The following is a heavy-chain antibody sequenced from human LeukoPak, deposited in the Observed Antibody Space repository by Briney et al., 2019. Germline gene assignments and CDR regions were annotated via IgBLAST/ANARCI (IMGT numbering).Heavy chain of an antibody. J-gene: IGHJ4*02. V-gene: IGHV3-21*01. D-gene: IGHD2-8*01. CDR1: GFTFNKYA. Sequence: GGSLRLSCAASGFTFNKYAMNWVRQAPGKGLEWVSSISPGSSYIYYADSVKGRFTISRDNTRNSLYLQMNSLRAEDTAVYYCAKDQGVNFFDYWGQGTLVTVSS. CDR3: AKDQGVNFFDY. CDR2: ISPGSSYI.